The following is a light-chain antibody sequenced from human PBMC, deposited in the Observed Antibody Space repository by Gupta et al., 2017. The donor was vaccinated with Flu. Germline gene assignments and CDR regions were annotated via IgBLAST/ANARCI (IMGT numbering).Light chain of an antibody. J-gene: IGKJ2*01. V-gene: IGKV2-30*02. Sequence: EVVMTQSPLSLSVTLGQPASISCRSSHSLLHSNGDTYLSWFNQRPGQAPRRLIYKIYNRDAGVTERISGSGLGSNLALTSSRGEEEDVGVYYCRQATHCPPYTFGQGTKLEVK. CDR1: HSLLHSNGDTY. CDR3: RQATHCPPYT. CDR2: KIY.